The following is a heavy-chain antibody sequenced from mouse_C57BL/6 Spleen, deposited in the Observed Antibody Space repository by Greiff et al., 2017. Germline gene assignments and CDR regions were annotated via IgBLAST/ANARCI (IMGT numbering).Heavy chain of an antibody. Sequence: EVQLQQSGAELVRPGASVKLSCKASGFNIKDYYMHWVKQRPEQGLEWIGRIDPEDGDTEYAPKFQGKATMTADTSSNTAYLQLSSLTSADTAVYYCTTLAYYSNPYAYWGQGTLVTVSA. D-gene: IGHD2-5*01. J-gene: IGHJ3*01. CDR3: TTLAYYSNPYAY. CDR2: IDPEDGDT. CDR1: GFNIKDYY. V-gene: IGHV14-1*01.